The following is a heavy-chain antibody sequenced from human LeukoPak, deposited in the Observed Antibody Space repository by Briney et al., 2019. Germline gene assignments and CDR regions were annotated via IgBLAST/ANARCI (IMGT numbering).Heavy chain of an antibody. D-gene: IGHD3-22*01. CDR1: GYTFTSYD. CDR3: AVTYYYDTPFDY. J-gene: IGHJ4*02. Sequence: GASVKVSCKASGYTFTSYDINWVRQATGQGLERMGWMNPNSGNTGYAQKFQGRVTITRNTSISTAYMELSSLRSEDTAVYYCAVTYYYDTPFDYWGQGTLVTVSS. CDR2: MNPNSGNT. V-gene: IGHV1-8*03.